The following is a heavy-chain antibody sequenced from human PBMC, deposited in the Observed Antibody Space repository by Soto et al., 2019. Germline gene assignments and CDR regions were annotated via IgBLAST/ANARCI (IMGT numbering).Heavy chain of an antibody. CDR2: INNDGTST. CDR3: ARGNYYGMDV. CDR1: GFTFSHYW. J-gene: IGHJ6*02. Sequence: LRLSCAASGFTFSHYWMHWVRQDPGRGLVWVSGINNDGTSTKYADSVKGRFTISRDNAKNTLYLQINSLRVEDTAVYYCARGNYYGMDVWGQGTTVTVSS. V-gene: IGHV3-74*03.